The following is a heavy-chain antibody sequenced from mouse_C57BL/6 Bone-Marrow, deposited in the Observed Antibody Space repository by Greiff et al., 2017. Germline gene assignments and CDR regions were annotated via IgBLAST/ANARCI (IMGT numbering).Heavy chain of an antibody. D-gene: IGHD1-1*01. V-gene: IGHV2-5*01. J-gene: IGHJ4*01. CDR1: GFSLTSYG. CDR2: IWRGGST. CDR3: AKDYYGSSPYAMDY. Sequence: VQGVESGPGLVQPSQSLSITCTVSGFSLTSYGVHWVRQSPGKGLEWLGVIWRGGSTDYNAAFMSRLSSTKDNSKSQVFFKMNSLQADDTAIYYCAKDYYGSSPYAMDYWGQGTSVTVSS.